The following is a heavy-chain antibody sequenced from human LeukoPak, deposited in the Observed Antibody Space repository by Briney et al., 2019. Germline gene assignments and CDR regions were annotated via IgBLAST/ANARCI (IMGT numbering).Heavy chain of an antibody. CDR2: IYTGGTT. D-gene: IGHD6-19*01. J-gene: IGHJ4*02. V-gene: IGHV3-66*02. CDR1: GFSVSSNY. Sequence: GGSLRLFCAASGFSVSSNYMNWVRQAPGKGLECVSAIYTGGTTYYADSVKGRFTISRDNSKNTLCLQMTSLRAEDTAVYYCARDKLGSGYSSDFDYWGQGTLVTVSS. CDR3: ARDKLGSGYSSDFDY.